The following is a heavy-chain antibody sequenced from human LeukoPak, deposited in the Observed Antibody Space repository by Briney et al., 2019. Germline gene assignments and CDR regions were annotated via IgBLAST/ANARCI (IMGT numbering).Heavy chain of an antibody. Sequence: ASVKVSCKASGYTFTSYGISWVRQAPGQGLEWMGWISAYNGNTNYAQELQGRVTMTTDTSTSTAYMELRSLRSDDTAVYYCARDRGVYDSSGYYIPYYYGMDVWGQGTTVTVSS. D-gene: IGHD3-22*01. CDR1: GYTFTSYG. J-gene: IGHJ6*02. CDR3: ARDRGVYDSSGYYIPYYYGMDV. V-gene: IGHV1-18*01. CDR2: ISAYNGNT.